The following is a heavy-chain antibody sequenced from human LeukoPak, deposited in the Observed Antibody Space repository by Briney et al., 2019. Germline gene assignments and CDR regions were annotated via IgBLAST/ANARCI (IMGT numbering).Heavy chain of an antibody. CDR3: ARDWTGTTDMDDY. D-gene: IGHD1-7*01. CDR2: ITGNGRST. J-gene: IGHJ4*02. Sequence: GGSLRLSCAASGFTFNNYAMGWVRQTPGKGLEWVSGITGNGRSTYYADSVKGRFTISRDNSKNTLYLQLNSLRAEDTAVYYCARDWTGTTDMDDYWGQGTLVTVSS. V-gene: IGHV3-23*01. CDR1: GFTFNNYA.